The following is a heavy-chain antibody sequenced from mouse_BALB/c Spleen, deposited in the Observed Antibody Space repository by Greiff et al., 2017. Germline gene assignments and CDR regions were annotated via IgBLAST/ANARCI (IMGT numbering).Heavy chain of an antibody. CDR2: INPSTGYT. V-gene: IGHV1-7*01. CDR3: ARGDGYYVYAMDY. Sequence: VKLVESGAELAKPGASVKMSCKASGYTFTSYWMHWVKQRPGQGLEWIGYINPSTGYTEYNQKFKDKATLTADKSSSTAYMQLSSLTSEDSAVYYCARGDGYYVYAMDYWGQGTSVTVSS. D-gene: IGHD2-3*01. CDR1: GYTFTSYW. J-gene: IGHJ4*01.